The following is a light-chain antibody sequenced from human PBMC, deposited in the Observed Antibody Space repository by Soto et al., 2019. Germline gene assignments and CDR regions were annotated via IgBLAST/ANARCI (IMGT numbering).Light chain of an antibody. V-gene: IGKV3-15*01. CDR3: QQHNNWPLT. J-gene: IGKJ4*01. CDR1: QSVSSN. CDR2: GAS. Sequence: EIVMTHSPATLSVSRGERATLSCRASQSVSSNFAWYQQKPGQAPRLLVYGASTRATGIPARFSGSGSGTQFTLTISSLQSEDFAVYYCQQHNNWPLTFGGGTKVDIK.